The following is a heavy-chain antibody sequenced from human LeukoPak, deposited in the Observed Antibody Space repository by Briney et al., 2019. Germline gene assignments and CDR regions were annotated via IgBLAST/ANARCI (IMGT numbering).Heavy chain of an antibody. Sequence: ASVKVSCKVSGYTLTELSMHWVRRAPGKGLEWMGGFDPEDGETIYAQKFQGRVTMTEDTSTDTAYMELSSLRSEDTAVYYCATAVAGYYGMDVWGQGTTVTVSS. V-gene: IGHV1-24*01. J-gene: IGHJ6*02. CDR1: GYTLTELS. CDR2: FDPEDGET. D-gene: IGHD6-19*01. CDR3: ATAVAGYYGMDV.